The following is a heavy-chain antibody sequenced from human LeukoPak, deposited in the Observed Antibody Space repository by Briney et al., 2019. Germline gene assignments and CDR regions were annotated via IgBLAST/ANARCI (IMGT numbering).Heavy chain of an antibody. CDR1: GFTFTSYG. V-gene: IGHV3-30*02. J-gene: IGHJ4*02. CDR3: AKSQYQLRWGDYFDY. D-gene: IGHD4-23*01. Sequence: GGSLRLSCAASGFTFTSYGMHWVRQAPGKGLEWVAFIRYDGSNTFYTDSVKGRFTISRDNSKNTLYLQMNSLGAEDTAVYYCAKSQYQLRWGDYFDYWGQGTLVTVSS. CDR2: IRYDGSNT.